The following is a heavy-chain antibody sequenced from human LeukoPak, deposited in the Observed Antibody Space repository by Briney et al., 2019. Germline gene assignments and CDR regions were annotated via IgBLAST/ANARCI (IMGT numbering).Heavy chain of an antibody. CDR3: ARVRSSGWRLDAFDI. V-gene: IGHV4-38-2*01. D-gene: IGHD6-19*01. CDR2: IYHSGST. CDR1: GYSISSGYY. J-gene: IGHJ3*02. Sequence: SETLSLTCAVSGYSISSGYYWGWIRQPPGKGLEWIGSIYHSGSTYYNPSLKSRVTISVDTSKNQFSLKLSSVTAADTAVYYCARVRSSGWRLDAFDIWGQGTMVTVSS.